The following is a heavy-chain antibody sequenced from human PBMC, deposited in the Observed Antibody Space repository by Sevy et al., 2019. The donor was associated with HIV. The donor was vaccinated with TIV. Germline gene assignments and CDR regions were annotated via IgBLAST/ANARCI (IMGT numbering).Heavy chain of an antibody. D-gene: IGHD3-16*01. Sequence: GGSLRLSCAASGFTFSSYSMNWVRQAPGKGLEWVSSISSSSSYINYADSVKGRFTISRDNAKNSLYLQMNSLRAEDTAVYYCARFGQASAYYYYYGMDVWGQGTTVTVSS. V-gene: IGHV3-21*01. CDR1: GFTFSSYS. CDR2: ISSSSSYI. CDR3: ARFGQASAYYYYYGMDV. J-gene: IGHJ6*02.